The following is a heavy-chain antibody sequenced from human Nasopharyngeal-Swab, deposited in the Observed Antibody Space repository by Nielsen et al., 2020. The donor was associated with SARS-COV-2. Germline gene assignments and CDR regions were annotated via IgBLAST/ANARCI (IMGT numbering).Heavy chain of an antibody. CDR1: GFTFSSYW. V-gene: IGHV3-7*01. J-gene: IGHJ6*02. CDR2: IKRDGSEK. D-gene: IGHD3-3*01. Sequence: GESLKISCAASGFTFSSYWMTWVRQAPGKGLEWVANIKRDGSEKYYADSVKGRFTISRDNAKSSLHLQMNSLRAEDTAVYYCARHYAFWIGYYNSHFYGMDVWGQETTVTVSS. CDR3: ARHYAFWIGYYNSHFYGMDV.